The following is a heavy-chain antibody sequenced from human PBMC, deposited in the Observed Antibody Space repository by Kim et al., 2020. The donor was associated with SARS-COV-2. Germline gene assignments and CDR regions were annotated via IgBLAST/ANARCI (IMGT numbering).Heavy chain of an antibody. Sequence: GGSLRLSCAASGFTFDDYGMSWVRQAPGKGLEWVSGINWNGGSTGYADSVKGRFTISRDNAKNSLYLQMNSLRAEDTALYYCARDIPDYGDSNWYFDLWGRGTLVTVSS. V-gene: IGHV3-20*04. CDR1: GFTFDDYG. CDR2: INWNGGST. D-gene: IGHD4-17*01. J-gene: IGHJ2*01. CDR3: ARDIPDYGDSNWYFDL.